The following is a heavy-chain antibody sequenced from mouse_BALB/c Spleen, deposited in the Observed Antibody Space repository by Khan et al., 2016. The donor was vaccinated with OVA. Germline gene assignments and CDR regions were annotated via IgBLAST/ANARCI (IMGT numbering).Heavy chain of an antibody. D-gene: IGHD1-1*01. Sequence: VQLQQSGAELVKSGASVKLSCTASGFNIKDTYIHWVKQRPEQGLEWIGRIDPANGHTKYDPKFQGKATLTADTSSNTAYLQLTSLTSEDTAVYYCTRPIYYYDALDYWGQGTSVAVSS. V-gene: IGHV14-3*02. CDR3: TRPIYYYDALDY. CDR1: GFNIKDTY. J-gene: IGHJ4*01. CDR2: IDPANGHT.